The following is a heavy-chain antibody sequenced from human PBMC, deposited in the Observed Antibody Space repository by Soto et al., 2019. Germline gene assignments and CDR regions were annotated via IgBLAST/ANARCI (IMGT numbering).Heavy chain of an antibody. V-gene: IGHV3-73*01. D-gene: IGHD6-19*01. CDR1: GFTFSGSA. J-gene: IGHJ4*02. Sequence: GGSLRLSCAASGFTFSGSAMHWVRQASGKGLEWVGRIRSKANSYATAYAASVKGRFTISRDNAKNTLYLQMNSLRAEDTAVYYCARDQADYRGGWPLDYWGQGTLVTVSS. CDR3: ARDQADYRGGWPLDY. CDR2: IRSKANSYAT.